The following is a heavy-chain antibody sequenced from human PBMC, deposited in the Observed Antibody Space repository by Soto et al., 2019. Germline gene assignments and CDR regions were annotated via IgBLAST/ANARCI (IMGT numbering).Heavy chain of an antibody. V-gene: IGHV1-18*01. CDR1: GYTCTNYG. Sequence: ASVKVSCKTSGYTCTNYGVNWVLQAPGQGLEWMGWISGYNGDTKYAQKFQGRVTMTTDTSTSTAYMEVMSLRSDDTAVYYCARTSYFYASSGYYDYWGQGTLVTVSS. CDR2: ISGYNGDT. CDR3: ARTSYFYASSGYYDY. D-gene: IGHD3-22*01. J-gene: IGHJ4*02.